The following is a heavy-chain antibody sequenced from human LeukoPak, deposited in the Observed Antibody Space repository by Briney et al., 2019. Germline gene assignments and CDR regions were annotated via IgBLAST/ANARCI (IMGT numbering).Heavy chain of an antibody. J-gene: IGHJ4*02. V-gene: IGHV1-2*02. D-gene: IGHD2-2*01. CDR3: ARDGWGYCSSTSCSGDY. Sequence: GASVKVSCKASGYTFTGYYMHWVRQAPGQGLEWMGWINPNSGGTNYAQKFQGRVTMTRDTSISTAYMELSRLRSDDTAVYYCARDGWGYCSSTSCSGDYWGQGTLVTVSS. CDR2: INPNSGGT. CDR1: GYTFTGYY.